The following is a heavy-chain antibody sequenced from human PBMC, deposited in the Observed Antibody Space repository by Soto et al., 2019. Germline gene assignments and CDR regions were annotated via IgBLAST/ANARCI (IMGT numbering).Heavy chain of an antibody. CDR2: ITGRGAVT. V-gene: IGHV3-23*01. J-gene: IGHJ3*01. D-gene: IGHD4-17*01. CDR3: GKDPNGDLFGAFDF. Sequence: EVQFLESGGGVVRPGGYLRLYCVASGLSFASYAMTSVRQSSGKGWEWVACITGRGAVTSYTDSVRGRFTISIDNSKNTLYLQVDSLRADNTDVYDCGKDPNGDLFGAFDFWGQGTTVIVSS. CDR1: GLSFASYA.